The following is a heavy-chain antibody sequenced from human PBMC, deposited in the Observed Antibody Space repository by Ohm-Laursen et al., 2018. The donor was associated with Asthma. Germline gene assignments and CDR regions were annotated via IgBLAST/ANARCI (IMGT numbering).Heavy chain of an antibody. CDR3: ARDRGGDRSFDY. Sequence: SLRLSCAASGFTFSDYYMSWIRQAPGKGLEWVSYISSSGSTIYYADSVKGRFTISRDNAKNSLCLQMSSLRDEDTAVYYCARDRGGDRSFDYWGQGTLVTVSS. J-gene: IGHJ4*02. V-gene: IGHV3-11*04. CDR2: ISSSGSTI. CDR1: GFTFSDYY. D-gene: IGHD2-21*02.